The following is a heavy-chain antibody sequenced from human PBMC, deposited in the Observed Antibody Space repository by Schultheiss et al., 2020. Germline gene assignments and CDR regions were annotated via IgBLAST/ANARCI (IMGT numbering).Heavy chain of an antibody. CDR2: IIPIFGTA. D-gene: IGHD6-13*01. CDR1: GGTFSSYA. J-gene: IGHJ6*02. V-gene: IGHV1-69*06. Sequence: SVKVSCKASGGTFSSYAISWVRQAPGQGLEWMGGIIPIFGTANYAQKFQGRVTFTADKSTSTAYMELSSLRSEDTAVYYCARERGSSWLPYYYYGMDVWGQGTTVTVSS. CDR3: ARERGSSWLPYYYYGMDV.